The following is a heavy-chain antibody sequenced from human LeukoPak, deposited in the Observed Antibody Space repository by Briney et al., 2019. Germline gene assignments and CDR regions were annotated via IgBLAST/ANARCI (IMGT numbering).Heavy chain of an antibody. CDR1: GFTFTSSA. CDR3: AAGKVGATLFDY. D-gene: IGHD1-26*01. CDR2: IVVGSGNT. Sequence: SVTVSCTASGFTFTSSAVQWVRQARGQRLEWIGWIVVGSGNTNYAQKFQERVTITRDMSTSTAYMELSSLRSEDTAVYYCAAGKVGATLFDYWGQGTLVTVSS. V-gene: IGHV1-58*01. J-gene: IGHJ4*02.